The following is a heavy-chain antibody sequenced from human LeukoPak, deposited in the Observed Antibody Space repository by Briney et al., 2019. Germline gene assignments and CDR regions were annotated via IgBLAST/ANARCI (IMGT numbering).Heavy chain of an antibody. CDR1: GGSFSGYY. CDR3: AREGASEAFDC. D-gene: IGHD3-16*01. V-gene: IGHV4-34*01. Sequence: SETLSLTCAVYGGSFSGYYWCWIRQPPGKGLEWIVEINHSGITNYNPSLKSLVTLSVDTSTNQCSLKLSSVNAADTAVYYCAREGASEAFDCWGEGTLVTVSS. J-gene: IGHJ4*02. CDR2: INHSGIT.